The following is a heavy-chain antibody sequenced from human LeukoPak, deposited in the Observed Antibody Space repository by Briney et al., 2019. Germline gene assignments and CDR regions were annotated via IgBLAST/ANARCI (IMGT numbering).Heavy chain of an antibody. CDR3: ATSRGAS. CDR2: LNTDGSST. Sequence: GGSLRLSCAASGFTFSSYWMHWVRQAPGKGLVWVSRLNTDGSSTTYADSVKGRFTISRDSFKNTLSLQMNSLRAEDTAVYYCATSRGASWGPGTLVTVSS. J-gene: IGHJ5*02. CDR1: GFTFSSYW. V-gene: IGHV3-74*01. D-gene: IGHD3-16*01.